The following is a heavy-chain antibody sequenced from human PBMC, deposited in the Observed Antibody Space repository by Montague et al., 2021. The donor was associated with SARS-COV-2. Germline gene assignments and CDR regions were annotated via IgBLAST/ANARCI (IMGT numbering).Heavy chain of an antibody. J-gene: IGHJ6*03. V-gene: IGHV4-59*01. CDR2: IYYSGST. D-gene: IGHD7-27*01. Sequence: SETLSLTCTVSGGSISSYYWSWIRQPPGKGLEWIGYIYYSGSTNYNPSLKSRVTISVDTSKNQFSLKLSSVTAADTAVYYCVKGPLGYYYYMDVWGKGTTVTVSS. CDR1: GGSISSYY. CDR3: VKGPLGYYYYMDV.